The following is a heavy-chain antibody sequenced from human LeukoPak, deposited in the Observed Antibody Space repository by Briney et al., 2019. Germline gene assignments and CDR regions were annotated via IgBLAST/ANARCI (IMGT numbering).Heavy chain of an antibody. CDR2: IYYSGST. V-gene: IGHV4-59*01. CDR3: ARDYGDYALDY. Sequence: SETLSLTCTVSGGSISSSHWSWVRQPPGKGLDWIGYIYYSGSTNYNPSLKSRVTMSVDTSKHQFSLKLSSVTAADTAVYYCARDYGDYALDYWGQGTLVTVSS. CDR1: GGSISSSH. D-gene: IGHD4-17*01. J-gene: IGHJ4*02.